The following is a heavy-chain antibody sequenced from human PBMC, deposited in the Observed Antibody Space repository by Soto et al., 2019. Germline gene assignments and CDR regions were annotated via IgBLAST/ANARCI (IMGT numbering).Heavy chain of an antibody. D-gene: IGHD2-8*01. J-gene: IGHJ4*02. Sequence: PGGSLRLSCAGSGFTFSSFAMSWVRQAPGKGLEWVAATSYDGSNKYYADSVKGRFIISRDNSKNTLDLLLNTLRAEDTAVYYCAGVYYGGNSVNNYWGQGTPVTV. CDR1: GFTFSSFA. CDR2: TSYDGSNK. V-gene: IGHV3-30-3*01. CDR3: AGVYYGGNSVNNY.